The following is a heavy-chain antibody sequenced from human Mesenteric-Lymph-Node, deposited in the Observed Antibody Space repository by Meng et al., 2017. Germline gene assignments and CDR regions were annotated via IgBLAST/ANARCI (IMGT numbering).Heavy chain of an antibody. V-gene: IGHV4-34*01. CDR2: INHSGNT. D-gene: IGHD3-10*01. CDR1: DGGFNGYY. CDR3: ARGRFGDAANSYNWFDP. Sequence: QAQLQQWGAGLLQPSETLSLTCGCSDGGFNGYYWSWIRQPPGKGLEWIAEINHSGNTNYNPSLKSRVTISVDRSNNQFSLRLKSVSAADTAVYYCARGRFGDAANSYNWFDPWGQGTLVTVSS. J-gene: IGHJ5*02.